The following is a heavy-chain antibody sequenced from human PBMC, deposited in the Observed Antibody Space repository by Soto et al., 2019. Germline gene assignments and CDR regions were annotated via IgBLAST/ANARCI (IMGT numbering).Heavy chain of an antibody. CDR2: INPSTGST. V-gene: IGHV1-46*01. D-gene: IGHD2-2*01. J-gene: IGHJ6*02. Sequence: QVQLVQSGAEVKKSGASVKVSCKASGYTFTGYYMHWVRQAPGQGLEWMGIINPSTGSTNYAQKFQGRVTMTRDTSTSTVYMDLSSLRSEDTAVYYCARSYCSSTSCFTMNYQYFYGMDVWGQGTTVTVSS. CDR3: ARSYCSSTSCFTMNYQYFYGMDV. CDR1: GYTFTGYY.